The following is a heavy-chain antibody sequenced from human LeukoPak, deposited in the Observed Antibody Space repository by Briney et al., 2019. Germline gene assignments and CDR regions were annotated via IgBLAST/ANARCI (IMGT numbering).Heavy chain of an antibody. V-gene: IGHV4-34*01. CDR2: INHSGST. J-gene: IGHJ5*02. D-gene: IGHD3-22*01. CDR1: GGSFSGYY. Sequence: SETLSLTCAVYGGSFSGYYWSWIRQPPGKGLEWIGEINHSGSTNYNPSLKSRVTISVDTSKNQFSLKLSSVTAADTAVYYCARGLGGGITMMVVVSLGHSLSWFDPWGQGTLVTVSS. CDR3: ARGLGGGITMMVVVSLGHSLSWFDP.